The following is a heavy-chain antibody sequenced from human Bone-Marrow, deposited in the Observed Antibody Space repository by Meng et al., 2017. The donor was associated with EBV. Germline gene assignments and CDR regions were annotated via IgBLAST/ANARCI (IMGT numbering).Heavy chain of an antibody. CDR1: WVSLTSGVG. CDR3: ARRLRYNNWLFDL. Sequence: HTTLNESVPPRVQPTQPRTLTCPFLWVSLTSGVGVGLIRQPPGNALEWLALIHWDDEERYSPYLENRLSITKDTTRSEVVLRNTNMDPADTATYYCARRLRYNNWLFDLWGPGTLVTVSS. J-gene: IGHJ4*02. D-gene: IGHD3-9*01. V-gene: IGHV2-5*02. CDR2: IHWDDEE.